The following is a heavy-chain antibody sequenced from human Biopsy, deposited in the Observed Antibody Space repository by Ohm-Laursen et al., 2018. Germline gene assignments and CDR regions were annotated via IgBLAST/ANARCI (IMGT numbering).Heavy chain of an antibody. CDR3: ARVFCTSTTCYGLLDN. Sequence: ASVKVSCKASGYPFTSYDISWARQAPGQGLEWMGWISPYNDKTSYPPKLQDRVTMTADTSTNTAHMELRSLRSDDTAVYYCARVFCTSTTCYGLLDNWGQGTVVTVSS. V-gene: IGHV1-18*01. CDR1: GYPFTSYD. J-gene: IGHJ4*02. D-gene: IGHD2/OR15-2a*01. CDR2: ISPYNDKT.